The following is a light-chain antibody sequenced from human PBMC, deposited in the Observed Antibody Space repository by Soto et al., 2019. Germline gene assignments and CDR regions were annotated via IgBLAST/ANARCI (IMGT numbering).Light chain of an antibody. CDR2: GAS. Sequence: MVLTQSPGTLSLSPGERATLSCRASQSVSSNYLAWYQQKPGQAPRPLVYGASSRATGIPDRFSGSGAGTDFTLTISRLEPEDFAVYYWQQYGSSPWTFGQGTKVEIK. CDR1: QSVSSNY. J-gene: IGKJ1*01. V-gene: IGKV3-20*01. CDR3: QQYGSSPWT.